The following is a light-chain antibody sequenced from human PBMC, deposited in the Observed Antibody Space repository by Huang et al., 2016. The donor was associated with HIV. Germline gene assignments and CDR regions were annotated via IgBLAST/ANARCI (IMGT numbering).Light chain of an antibody. Sequence: EIVLTQSPGTLSLSPGESATLSCRASQSVSSSYLAWYQQKPGQAPRLLIYGASNRATCIPDRFSGSGSGTDFTLTISRLEPEDFAVYYCQQYDDSPLTFGGGTKVEIK. CDR2: GAS. V-gene: IGKV3-20*01. J-gene: IGKJ4*01. CDR3: QQYDDSPLT. CDR1: QSVSSSY.